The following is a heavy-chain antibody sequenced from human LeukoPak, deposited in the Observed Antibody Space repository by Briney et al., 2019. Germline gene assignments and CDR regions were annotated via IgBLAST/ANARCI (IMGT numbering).Heavy chain of an antibody. D-gene: IGHD3-10*01. CDR2: ISVSGDST. J-gene: IGHJ4*02. Sequence: PGGSLRLSCAASGFTFGSYGMSWVRQAPGRGLEWVSGISVSGDSTDYADSVKGRFTISRDNSKNTLYLKMNSLRAEDTAVYYCAKGRLVRGLIISHDYWGQGTLVTVSS. CDR1: GFTFGSYG. CDR3: AKGRLVRGLIISHDY. V-gene: IGHV3-23*01.